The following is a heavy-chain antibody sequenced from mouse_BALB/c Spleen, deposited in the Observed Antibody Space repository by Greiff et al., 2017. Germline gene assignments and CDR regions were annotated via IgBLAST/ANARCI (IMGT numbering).Heavy chain of an antibody. J-gene: IGHJ3*01. Sequence: EVKLVESGGGLVQPGGSLRLSCATSGFTFSDFYMEWVRQPPGKRLEWIAASRNKANDYTTEYSASVKGRFIVSRDTSQSILYLQMNALRAEDTAIYYCARDANYGSSQAWFAYWGQGTLVTVSA. CDR2: SRNKANDYTT. CDR1: GFTFSDFY. D-gene: IGHD1-1*01. CDR3: ARDANYGSSQAWFAY. V-gene: IGHV7-1*02.